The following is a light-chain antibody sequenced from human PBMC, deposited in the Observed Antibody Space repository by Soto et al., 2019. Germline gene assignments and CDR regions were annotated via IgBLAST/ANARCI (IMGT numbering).Light chain of an antibody. Sequence: EIVLSQSPGTLSLSTGETATLSCRASQTVNSDYLAWFQQRPGQAPRLLIFATSRRATDIPDRFSGSGSGTDFTLTISRLEPEDFAVYYCQQYGVSLLTFGGGTKVDIK. J-gene: IGKJ4*01. V-gene: IGKV3-20*01. CDR3: QQYGVSLLT. CDR1: QTVNSDY. CDR2: ATS.